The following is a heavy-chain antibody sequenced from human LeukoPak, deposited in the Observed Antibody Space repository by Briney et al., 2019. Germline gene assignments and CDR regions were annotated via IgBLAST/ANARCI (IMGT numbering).Heavy chain of an antibody. Sequence: KPSETLSLTCTFSGGFINSNRYYWGWIRQPLGKGLEWVGSIHYSGGTYYNPSLKSRVTISVDTSNDQVTLNLTSVTAADTAVYYCARHFYSDHWIRSFDILGQGTLVTISS. V-gene: IGHV4-39*01. D-gene: IGHD5-18*01. CDR1: GGFINSNRYY. CDR2: IHYSGGT. J-gene: IGHJ3*02. CDR3: ARHFYSDHWIRSFDI.